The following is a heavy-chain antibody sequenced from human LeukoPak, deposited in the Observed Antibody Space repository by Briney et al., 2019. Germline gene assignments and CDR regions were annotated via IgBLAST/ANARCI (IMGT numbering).Heavy chain of an antibody. D-gene: IGHD6-19*01. CDR3: ATARSIAVAGSFDY. J-gene: IGHJ4*02. V-gene: IGHV1-69*04. CDR2: IIPILGIT. CDR1: GGTFSSYA. Sequence: SVKVSCKASGGTFSSYAISWVRQAPGQGLEWMGRIIPILGITNYAQKFQGRVTITADKSTSTAYMELSSLRSEDTAVYYCATARSIAVAGSFDYWGQGTLVTVSS.